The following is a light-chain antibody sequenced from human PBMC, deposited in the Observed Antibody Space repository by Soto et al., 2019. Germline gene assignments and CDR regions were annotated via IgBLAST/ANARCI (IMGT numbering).Light chain of an antibody. CDR3: QSFDGRLSGSV. Sequence: QSVLTQPPSVSGAPGQRVTIPCTGSSSNIGTGYDVQWYQQLPGTAPKLLIYGNNNRPPGVPDRFSGSKSGTSASLAITGLQAEDEADYYCQSFDGRLSGSVFGTGTKLTVL. CDR1: SSNIGTGYD. CDR2: GNN. V-gene: IGLV1-40*01. J-gene: IGLJ1*01.